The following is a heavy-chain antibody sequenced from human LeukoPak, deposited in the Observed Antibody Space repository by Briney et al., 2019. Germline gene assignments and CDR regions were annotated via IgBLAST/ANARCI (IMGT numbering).Heavy chain of an antibody. CDR3: ARTYYYGSGSYYFDY. CDR1: GYTFTSYG. CDR2: INPSGGST. D-gene: IGHD3-10*01. V-gene: IGHV1-46*01. Sequence: GASVKVSCKASGYTFTSYGISWVRQAPGQGLEWMGIINPSGGSTSYAQKFQGRVTMTRDTSTSTVYMELSSLRSEDTAVYYCARTYYYGSGSYYFDYWGQGTLVTVSS. J-gene: IGHJ4*02.